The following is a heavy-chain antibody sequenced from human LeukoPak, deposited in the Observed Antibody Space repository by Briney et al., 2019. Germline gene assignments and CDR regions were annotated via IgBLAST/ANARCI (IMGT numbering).Heavy chain of an antibody. V-gene: IGHV1-2*02. J-gene: IGHJ4*02. D-gene: IGHD1-1*01. Sequence: ASVTVSYTSSGYTFTYYYIHWLRQAPGQGLEWMGWIHPNTGDTPYPQKFQGRITMTTDPDISTTYTELCSQTPDVPAMQYFARNRRTGGGFDNWGQGTQVPVSS. CDR2: IHPNTGDT. CDR1: GYTFTYYY. CDR3: ARNRRTGGGFDN.